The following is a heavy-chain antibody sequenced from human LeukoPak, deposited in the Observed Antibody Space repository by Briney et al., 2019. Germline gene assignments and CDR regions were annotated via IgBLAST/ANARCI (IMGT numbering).Heavy chain of an antibody. V-gene: IGHV3-30*03. Sequence: GGSLRLSCAASGFSFSSHGMHWVRQGPGKGLEWEAFISYDGRNKYYGDSAKGRFTISRDNAKNTLYLQMNNLTVEDTALYYCARDRSGWYKDAFDIWGQGTMVTVS. CDR1: GFSFSSHG. D-gene: IGHD6-19*01. CDR3: ARDRSGWYKDAFDI. J-gene: IGHJ3*02. CDR2: ISYDGRNK.